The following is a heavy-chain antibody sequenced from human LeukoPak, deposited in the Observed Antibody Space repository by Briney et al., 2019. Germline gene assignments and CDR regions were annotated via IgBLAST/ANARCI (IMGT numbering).Heavy chain of an antibody. V-gene: IGHV3-21*01. CDR3: ARDRQQLVSSDY. CDR1: GFTFSSYS. CDR2: ISSSSSYI. Sequence: GGSLRLSCAASGFTFSSYSMNWVRQAPGKGLEWVSSISSSSSYIYYADSVKGRFTISRDNAKNSLYLQMNSLRAEDTAVYYCARDRQQLVSSDYWGQGALVTVSS. D-gene: IGHD6-13*01. J-gene: IGHJ4*02.